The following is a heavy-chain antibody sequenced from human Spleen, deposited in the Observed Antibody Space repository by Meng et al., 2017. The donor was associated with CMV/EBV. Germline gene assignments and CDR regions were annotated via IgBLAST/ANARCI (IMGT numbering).Heavy chain of an antibody. D-gene: IGHD1-26*01. Sequence: LTCAVYVGAFGGYYWSWNRQPPGKGLEWIGEINNRGSTNYNPSLKSRVTISVDTSKNQFSLKLSSVTAADTAVYYCARGRGSYEYFDLWGRGTLVTVSS. V-gene: IGHV4-34*01. CDR1: VGAFGGYY. CDR2: INNRGST. J-gene: IGHJ2*01. CDR3: ARGRGSYEYFDL.